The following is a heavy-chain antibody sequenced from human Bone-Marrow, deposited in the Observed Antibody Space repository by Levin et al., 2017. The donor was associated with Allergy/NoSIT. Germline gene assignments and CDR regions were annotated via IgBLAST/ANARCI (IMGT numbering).Heavy chain of an antibody. Sequence: KISCKASGGTFSSYAISWVRQAPGQGLEWMGGIIPIFGTANYAQKFQGRVTITADESTSTAYMELSSLRSEDTAVYYCARDLQDFWSGTYYTGFDYWGQGTLVTVSS. CDR1: GGTFSSYA. J-gene: IGHJ4*02. D-gene: IGHD3-3*01. CDR3: ARDLQDFWSGTYYTGFDY. CDR2: IIPIFGTA. V-gene: IGHV1-69*01.